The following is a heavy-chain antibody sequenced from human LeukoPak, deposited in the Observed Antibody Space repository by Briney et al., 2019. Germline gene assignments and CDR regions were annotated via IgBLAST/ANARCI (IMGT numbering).Heavy chain of an antibody. CDR2: IYYSGST. Sequence: SETLSLTCTVSSGSISSYYWSWIRQPPEEGLEWIGYIYYSGSTSYNPSLKSRVTISVDTSKKQFSLKLSSVTAADTAVYYCARLYCGGVTCYSGFDYWGQGTLVTASS. CDR3: ARLYCGGVTCYSGFDY. CDR1: SGSISSYY. V-gene: IGHV4-59*08. J-gene: IGHJ4*02. D-gene: IGHD2-15*01.